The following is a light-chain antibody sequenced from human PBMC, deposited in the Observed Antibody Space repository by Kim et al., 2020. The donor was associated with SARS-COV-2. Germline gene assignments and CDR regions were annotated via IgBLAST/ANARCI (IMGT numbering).Light chain of an antibody. CDR3: GSYTNTRTVV. Sequence: SITISCTETTRDVGGYDFVSWYQQHPDKAPKLIIYDVSIRPSGVSNRFSGSKSGSTASLTISGLQAEDEAHYYCGSYTNTRTVVFGGGTQLTVL. CDR2: DVS. V-gene: IGLV2-14*03. J-gene: IGLJ2*01. CDR1: TRDVGGYDF.